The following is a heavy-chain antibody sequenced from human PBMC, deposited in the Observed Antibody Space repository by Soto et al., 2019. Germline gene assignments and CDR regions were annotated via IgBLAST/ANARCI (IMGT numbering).Heavy chain of an antibody. Sequence: GGSLRLSCAASGFTFTRFSMNWVRQAPGKGLEWVPSISSTTNYIYYGDSMKGRFTISRDNAKNSLYLEMNGLRAEDTAVYYCARESEDLTSNFDYWGQGTLVTVPQ. V-gene: IGHV3-21*06. CDR2: ISSTTNYI. CDR1: GFTFTRFS. J-gene: IGHJ4*02. CDR3: ARESEDLTSNFDY.